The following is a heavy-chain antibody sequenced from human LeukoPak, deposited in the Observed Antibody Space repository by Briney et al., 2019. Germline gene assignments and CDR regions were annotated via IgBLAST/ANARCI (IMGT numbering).Heavy chain of an antibody. CDR1: GYRFTTHW. CDR3: ARQLMSGFAVAGDY. D-gene: IGHD6-19*01. CDR2: IYPGDADT. V-gene: IGHV5-51*01. J-gene: IGHJ4*02. Sequence: GESLKISCKGSGYRFTTHWIAWVRQMPGKGLEWMGIIYPGDADTRYSPSFQGQVTISADKSINTAYLQWSSLEASDTAMYYCARQLMSGFAVAGDYWGQATLVTVSP.